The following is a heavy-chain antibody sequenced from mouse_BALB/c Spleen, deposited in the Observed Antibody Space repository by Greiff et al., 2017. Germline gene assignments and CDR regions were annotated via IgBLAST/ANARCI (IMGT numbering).Heavy chain of an antibody. Sequence: EVKLMESGPSLVKPSQTLSLTCSVTGDSITSGYWNWIRKFPGNKLEYMGYISYSGSTYYNPSLKSRISITRDTSKNQYYLQLNSVTTEDTATYYCASTDYGSPWFAYWGQGTLVTVSA. J-gene: IGHJ3*01. CDR3: ASTDYGSPWFAY. V-gene: IGHV3-8*02. CDR1: GDSITSGY. D-gene: IGHD1-1*01. CDR2: ISYSGST.